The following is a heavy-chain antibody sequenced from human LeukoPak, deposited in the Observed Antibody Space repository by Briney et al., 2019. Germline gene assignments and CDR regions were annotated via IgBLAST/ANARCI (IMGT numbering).Heavy chain of an antibody. V-gene: IGHV1-8*01. CDR1: GYTFTNYD. CDR3: SRGGYSYEYYYYYYYMDV. J-gene: IGHJ6*03. D-gene: IGHD5-18*01. Sequence: ASVKVSCKASGYTFTNYDINWVRQATGQGLEWMGWINPHSGNTGYAQKFQGRVTMTRNTSISTAYMELSSLRSEDTAVYYCSRGGYSYEYYYYYYYMDVWGKGTTVTVSS. CDR2: INPHSGNT.